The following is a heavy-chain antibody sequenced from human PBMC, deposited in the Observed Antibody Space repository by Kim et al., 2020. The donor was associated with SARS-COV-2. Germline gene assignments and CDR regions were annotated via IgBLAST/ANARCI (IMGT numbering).Heavy chain of an antibody. CDR1: GYSFTSYW. Sequence: GESLKISCKGSGYSFTSYWIGWVRQMPGKGLEWMGIIYPGDSDTRYSPSFQGQVTITADKSISTAYLQWSSLKASDTAMYYCARRADCSGGSCYGYYYGMDVWGQGTTVTVSS. D-gene: IGHD2-15*01. J-gene: IGHJ6*02. V-gene: IGHV5-51*01. CDR2: IYPGDSDT. CDR3: ARRADCSGGSCYGYYYGMDV.